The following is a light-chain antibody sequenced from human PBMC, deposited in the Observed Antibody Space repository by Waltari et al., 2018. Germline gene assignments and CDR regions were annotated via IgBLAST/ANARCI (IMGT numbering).Light chain of an antibody. Sequence: EIVLTQSPATLSLSPGERATLSCRASQSVSSYVAWYQQKPGQAPRLLIYDASNRATGIPARFSGSGSGTDFTFTISSLETEDFAVYYCQQRSNWPPWTFGQGTKVAIK. J-gene: IGKJ1*01. CDR2: DAS. V-gene: IGKV3-11*01. CDR1: QSVSSY. CDR3: QQRSNWPPWT.